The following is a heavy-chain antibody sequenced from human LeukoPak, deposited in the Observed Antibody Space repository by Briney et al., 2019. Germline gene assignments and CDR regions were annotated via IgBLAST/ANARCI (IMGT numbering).Heavy chain of an antibody. CDR3: AREGHYYYYMDV. CDR2: IYYSGST. V-gene: IGHV4-59*01. J-gene: IGHJ6*03. CDR1: GGSISSYY. Sequence: SGTLSLTCTVSGGSISSYYWSWIRQPPGKGLEWIGYIYYSGSTNYNPSLKSRVTISVDTSKNQFSLKLSSVTAADTAVYYCAREGHYYYYMDVWGKGTTVTVSS.